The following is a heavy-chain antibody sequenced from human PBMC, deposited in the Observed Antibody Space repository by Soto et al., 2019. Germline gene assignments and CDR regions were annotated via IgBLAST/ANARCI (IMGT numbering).Heavy chain of an antibody. CDR2: SIPIQGRA. CDR3: AKSLVFVDHAYMDV. Sequence: SVKGSCKAAGGAFIIYIFTWVRQALGQGLEWMGRSIPIQGRADYALKFQDRVTITADRSTQTVYMELRSLRPEDTALYYCAKSLVFVDHAYMDVWGKGTTVTVSS. J-gene: IGHJ6*03. D-gene: IGHD2-21*01. V-gene: IGHV1-69*02. CDR1: GGAFIIYI.